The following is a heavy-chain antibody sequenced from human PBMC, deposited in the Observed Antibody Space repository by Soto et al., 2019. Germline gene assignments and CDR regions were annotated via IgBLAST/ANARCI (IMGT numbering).Heavy chain of an antibody. J-gene: IGHJ4*02. CDR3: GRCSSTSCHLGADY. CDR1: GFIFSSYA. Sequence: GGSLRLSCAASGFIFSSYAMHWVHQAPGKGLEWVALISYDGSNKYYADSVKGRFTISRDNSKNMLYLQMNSLRTEDTSVYYCGRCSSTSCHLGADYWGQGTLVTVSS. D-gene: IGHD2-2*01. CDR2: ISYDGSNK. V-gene: IGHV3-30-3*01.